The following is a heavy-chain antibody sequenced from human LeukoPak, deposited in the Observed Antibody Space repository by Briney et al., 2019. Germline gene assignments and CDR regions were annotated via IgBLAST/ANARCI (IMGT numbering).Heavy chain of an antibody. D-gene: IGHD3-22*01. V-gene: IGHV4-59*01. J-gene: IGHJ3*02. CDR3: ARGPYSYDSPVAFDI. CDR1: GASISSYY. CDR2: IVYSGSISGCT. Sequence: SETLSLTCTVSGASISSYYWSWIRQPPGKGLEWIGFIVYSGSISGCTNYNPSLKSRAIMSVDTSKNQLTLRLSSVTAADTAVYFCARGPYSYDSPVAFDIRGQGTMVTVSS.